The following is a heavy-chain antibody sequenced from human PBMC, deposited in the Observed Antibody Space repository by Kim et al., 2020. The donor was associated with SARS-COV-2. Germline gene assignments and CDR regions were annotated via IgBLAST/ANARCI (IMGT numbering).Heavy chain of an antibody. Sequence: PSLKSRVTISVDTSKSHFSLKLSSVTAADTAVYYCARQGYYGSGPPPDYWGQGTLVTVSS. CDR3: ARQGYYGSGPPPDY. D-gene: IGHD3-10*01. J-gene: IGHJ4*02. V-gene: IGHV4-39*01.